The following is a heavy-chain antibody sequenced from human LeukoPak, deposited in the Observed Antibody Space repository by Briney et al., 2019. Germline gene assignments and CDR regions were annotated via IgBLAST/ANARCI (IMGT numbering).Heavy chain of an antibody. CDR1: GFTVSSNY. CDR2: IYSGGST. CDR3: ARNGYTSGWYRN. D-gene: IGHD6-19*01. Sequence: GGSLRLSCAASGFTVSSNYMSWVRQAPGKGLEWVSTIYSGGSTYYADSVKGRFTISRDNSKNTLYPQMNSLRGEDTAVYYCARNGYTSGWYRNWGQGTLVTVSS. J-gene: IGHJ4*02. V-gene: IGHV3-53*01.